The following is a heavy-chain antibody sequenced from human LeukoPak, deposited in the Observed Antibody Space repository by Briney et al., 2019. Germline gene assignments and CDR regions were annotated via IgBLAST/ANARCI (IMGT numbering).Heavy chain of an antibody. J-gene: IGHJ4*02. CDR1: GFTFDDYA. D-gene: IGHD2-2*01. CDR2: IDGDGRNT. CDR3: AKDMLPVPAAIAY. V-gene: IGHV3-43*02. Sequence: GGSLRLSCAASGFTFDDYAMHWVRQVLGKGLEWVSFIDGDGRNTFYADSVKGRFTISRDNAKNSLYLQMNSLRAEDTALYYCAKDMLPVPAAIAYWGQGTLVTVSS.